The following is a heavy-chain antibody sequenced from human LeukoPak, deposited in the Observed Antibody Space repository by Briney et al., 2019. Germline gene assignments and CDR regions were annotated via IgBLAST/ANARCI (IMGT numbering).Heavy chain of an antibody. CDR2: INHSGST. J-gene: IGHJ5*02. Sequence: KPSETLSLTCAVYGESFSGYYWSWIRQPPGKGLEWIGEINHSGSTNYNPSLKSRVTISVDTSKNQFSLKLSSVTAADTAVYSCARHRLWFGEQSTNWFDPWGQGTLVTVSS. CDR3: ARHRLWFGEQSTNWFDP. D-gene: IGHD3-10*01. CDR1: GESFSGYY. V-gene: IGHV4-34*01.